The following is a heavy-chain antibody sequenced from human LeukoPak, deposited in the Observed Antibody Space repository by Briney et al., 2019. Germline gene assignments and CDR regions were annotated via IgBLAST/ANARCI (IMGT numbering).Heavy chain of an antibody. CDR2: IHSSGST. J-gene: IGHJ4*02. CDR3: ARDNDFFDY. Sequence: PSETLSFTCSVSGGSINTYYWSCIRQPAGKGLEWIGRIHSSGSTHYNPSLKSRVTMSLDTSKNQFSLKLTSVTAADTAVYYCARDNDFFDYWGQGTLVTVSS. V-gene: IGHV4-4*07. CDR1: GGSINTYY.